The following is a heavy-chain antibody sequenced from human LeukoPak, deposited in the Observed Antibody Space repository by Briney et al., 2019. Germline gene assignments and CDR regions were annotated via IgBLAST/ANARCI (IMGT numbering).Heavy chain of an antibody. Sequence: GGSLRLSCAASGFTFSTYWMHWVRQAPGKGLVWVSRINSDGSRTSYADSVKGRFTISRDNAKNTLYLQMNSLRAEDMAVYYCAREGGDSDDAFDIWGQGTVVTVSS. CDR2: INSDGSRT. V-gene: IGHV3-74*01. CDR3: AREGGDSDDAFDI. D-gene: IGHD2-21*02. J-gene: IGHJ3*02. CDR1: GFTFSTYW.